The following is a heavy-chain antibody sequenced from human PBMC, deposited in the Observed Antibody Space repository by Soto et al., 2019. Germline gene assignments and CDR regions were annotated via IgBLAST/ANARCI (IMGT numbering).Heavy chain of an antibody. D-gene: IGHD3-10*01. CDR1: GFSLSNARMG. J-gene: IGHJ5*02. Sequence: QVTLKESGPVLVKPTETLTLTCTVSGFSLSNARMGVSWIRQPPGKALEWLAHIFSNDEKSYSTSLKSRLTISKANAKSQGVLTMTHRGPVDKATNFCARIITITMVQGVLSGFDPWGQGTLVTVSS. CDR2: IFSNDEK. CDR3: ARIITITMVQGVLSGFDP. V-gene: IGHV2-26*01.